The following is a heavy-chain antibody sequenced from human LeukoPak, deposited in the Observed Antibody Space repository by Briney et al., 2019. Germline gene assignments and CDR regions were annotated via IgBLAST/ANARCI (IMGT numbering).Heavy chain of an antibody. D-gene: IGHD4-17*01. J-gene: IGHJ2*01. CDR1: GGSISSSSYY. Sequence: SETLSPTCTVSGGSISSSSYYWGWIRQPPGKGLEWIGSIYYSGSTYYNPSLKSRVTISVDTSKNQFSLKLSSVTAADTAVYYCARHGPDYGDFGYWYFDLWGRGTLVTVSS. CDR2: IYYSGST. CDR3: ARHGPDYGDFGYWYFDL. V-gene: IGHV4-39*01.